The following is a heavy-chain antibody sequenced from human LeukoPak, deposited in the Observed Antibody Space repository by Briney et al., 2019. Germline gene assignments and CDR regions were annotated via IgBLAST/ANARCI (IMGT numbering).Heavy chain of an antibody. V-gene: IGHV3-13*01. CDR3: TRGGIQVSGIDEFDY. D-gene: IGHD6-19*01. CDR1: GFTFIDYD. CDR2: IGIRGET. Sequence: GGSLRLSCAASGFTFIDYDMHWVRQAIGKGLEWVSAIGIRGETHYLGCVLGRFTIPSEHAESSLYLQMNSPSAEDTAVYYCTRGGIQVSGIDEFDYWGQGTLVTVSS. J-gene: IGHJ4*02.